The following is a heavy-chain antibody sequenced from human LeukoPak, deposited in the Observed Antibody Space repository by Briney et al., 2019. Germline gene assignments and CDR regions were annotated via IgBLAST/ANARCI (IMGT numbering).Heavy chain of an antibody. D-gene: IGHD6-13*01. CDR3: AKGGVGYSSDY. CDR1: GFTFSTYA. V-gene: IGHV3-23*01. CDR2: ISGSGTTT. J-gene: IGHJ4*02. Sequence: PGGSLRLSCAASGFTFSTYAMTWVRQAPGKGLEWVSTISGSGTTTYYADSVKGRFTISRDNSKNTLYLHMNSLTAEDTAVYYCAKGGVGYSSDYWSQGTLVTVSS.